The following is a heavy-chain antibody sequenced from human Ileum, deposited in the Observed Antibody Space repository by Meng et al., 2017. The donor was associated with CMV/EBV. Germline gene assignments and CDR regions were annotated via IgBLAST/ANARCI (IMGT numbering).Heavy chain of an antibody. CDR2: TRDKTASYTT. J-gene: IGHJ4*02. CDR1: GFTISDHY. V-gene: IGHV3-72*01. Sequence: GGSLRLSCAGSGFTISDHYMDWVRQAPGKGLEWIGRTRDKTASYTTEYAASVKGRFTISRDDSKNSLYLQMNSLKTEDTAVYYCARDSWGSYDYWGQGTRVTGSS. D-gene: IGHD3-16*01. CDR3: ARDSWGSYDY.